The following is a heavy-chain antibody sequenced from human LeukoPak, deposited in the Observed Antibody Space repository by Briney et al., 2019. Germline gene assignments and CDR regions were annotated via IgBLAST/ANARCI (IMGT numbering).Heavy chain of an antibody. CDR2: INHSGST. CDR3: ARGRVVVVTAIYNFDY. D-gene: IGHD2-21*02. CDR1: GGSFSGYY. Sequence: SETLSLTCAVYGGSFSGYYWSWIRRPPGKGLEWIGEINHSGSTNYNPSLKSRVTISVDTSKNQFSLKLSSVTAADTAVYYCARGRVVVVTAIYNFDYWGQGTLVTVSS. V-gene: IGHV4-34*01. J-gene: IGHJ4*02.